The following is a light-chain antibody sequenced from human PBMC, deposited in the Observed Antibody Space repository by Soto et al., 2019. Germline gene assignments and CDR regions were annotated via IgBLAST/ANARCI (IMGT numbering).Light chain of an antibody. J-gene: IGKJ1*01. CDR2: DAS. Sequence: DIQMTQSPSTLSASVGDRVTITCRASQSLGIWLAWHQQKPGKAPKLLIYDASTLKSGVPSRFSGSGSGTKFTLTISSLQPDDFATYYCLQYYNFSWTFGQGTKVDIK. V-gene: IGKV1-5*01. CDR3: LQYYNFSWT. CDR1: QSLGIW.